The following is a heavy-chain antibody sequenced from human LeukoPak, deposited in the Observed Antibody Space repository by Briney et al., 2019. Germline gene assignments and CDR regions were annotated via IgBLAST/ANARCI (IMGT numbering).Heavy chain of an antibody. CDR2: IRYDGSNK. CDR3: AEDLGVGIVVPAHPPSFDP. J-gene: IGHJ5*02. Sequence: PGGSLRLSCAASGFTFSSYGMHWVRQAPGKGLEWVAFIRYDGSNKYYADSVKGRFTISRDNSKNTLYLQMNSLRAEDTAVYYCAEDLGVGIVVPAHPPSFDPWGQGTLVTVSS. CDR1: GFTFSSYG. V-gene: IGHV3-30*02. D-gene: IGHD2-2*01.